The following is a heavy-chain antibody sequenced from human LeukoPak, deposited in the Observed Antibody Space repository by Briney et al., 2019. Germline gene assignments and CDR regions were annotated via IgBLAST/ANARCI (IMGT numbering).Heavy chain of an antibody. D-gene: IGHD3-10*01. CDR2: INHSGST. J-gene: IGHJ4*02. Sequence: PSETLSLTCAVYGGSFSGYYWSWIRQPPGKGLEWIGEINHSGSTNYNPSLKSRVTISVDTSKNQFSLKLSSVTAADTAVYYCARSTRIEFGLHDYWGQGTLVTVSS. V-gene: IGHV4-34*01. CDR1: GGSFSGYY. CDR3: ARSTRIEFGLHDY.